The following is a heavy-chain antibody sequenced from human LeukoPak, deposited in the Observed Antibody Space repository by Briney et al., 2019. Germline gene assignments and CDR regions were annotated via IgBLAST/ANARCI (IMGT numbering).Heavy chain of an antibody. Sequence: PGGSPRLSCAASEFTFSSYGMHWVRQAPGKGLEWVAVISYDGSNKYYADSVKGRFTISRDNSKNTLYLQMNSLRAEDTAVYYCAKPIAARQPYFDYWGQGTLVTVSS. V-gene: IGHV3-30*18. J-gene: IGHJ4*02. CDR1: EFTFSSYG. D-gene: IGHD6-13*01. CDR3: AKPIAARQPYFDY. CDR2: ISYDGSNK.